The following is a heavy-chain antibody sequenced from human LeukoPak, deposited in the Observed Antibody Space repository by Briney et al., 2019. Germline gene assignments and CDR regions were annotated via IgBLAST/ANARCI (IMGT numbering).Heavy chain of an antibody. J-gene: IGHJ4*02. CDR3: AREWGGVRIAVAGPANYYFDY. V-gene: IGHV1-69*04. D-gene: IGHD6-19*01. CDR1: GGTFSSYA. Sequence: GSSVKVSCKASGGTFSSYAISWVRQAPGQGLEWMGRIIPILGIANYAQKFQGRVTITADKSTSTAYMELSSLRSEDTAVYYCAREWGGVRIAVAGPANYYFDYWGQGTLVTVSS. CDR2: IIPILGIA.